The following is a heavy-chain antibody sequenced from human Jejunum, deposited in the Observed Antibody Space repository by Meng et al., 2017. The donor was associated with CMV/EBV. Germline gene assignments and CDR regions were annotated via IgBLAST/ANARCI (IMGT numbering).Heavy chain of an antibody. V-gene: IGHV4-4*02. CDR2: ISPRGST. CDR3: ARGLDTSGYYSFFDF. D-gene: IGHD3-22*01. J-gene: IGHJ4*02. CDR1: GASITGTDW. Sequence: SGASITGTDWWNWVRQPPGKGLEWIGEISPRGSTNCNPSLKSRVTISADKSKNQFSLNLNSVTAADTAIYYCARGLDTSGYYSFFDFWGQGTLVTVSS.